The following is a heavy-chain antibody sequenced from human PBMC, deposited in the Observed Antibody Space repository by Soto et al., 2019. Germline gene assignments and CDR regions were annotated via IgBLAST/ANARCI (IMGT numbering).Heavy chain of an antibody. CDR3: ARFDVRWDRTNWGGMDV. CDR1: GGTFSSYA. J-gene: IGHJ6*02. V-gene: IGHV1-69*12. Sequence: QVQLVQSGAEVKKPGSSVKVSCKASGGTFSSYAISWVRQAPGQGLEWMGGIIPIFGTANYAQKFQGRVTITADESTRTAYREPSSLRSEDTAVYYWARFDVRWDRTNWGGMDVWGQGTTVTGSS. D-gene: IGHD7-27*01. CDR2: IIPIFGTA.